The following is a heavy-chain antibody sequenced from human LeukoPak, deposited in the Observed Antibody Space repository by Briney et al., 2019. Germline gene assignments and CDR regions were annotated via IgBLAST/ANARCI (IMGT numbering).Heavy chain of an antibody. Sequence: SETLSLTCTVSGASISSSTYYWGWIRQPPGKGLEWIGCIYETGSTYYKSSLKSRVTISVDTSKNQFSLELSSVTAADTAVYYCARHSGSGYYFYFYTMDVWGQGATVTVSS. CDR1: GASISSSTYY. J-gene: IGHJ6*01. D-gene: IGHD2-15*01. CDR3: ARHSGSGYYFYFYTMDV. V-gene: IGHV4-39*01. CDR2: IYETGST.